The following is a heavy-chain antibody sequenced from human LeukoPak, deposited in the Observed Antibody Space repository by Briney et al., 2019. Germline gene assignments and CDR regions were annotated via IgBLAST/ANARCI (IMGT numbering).Heavy chain of an antibody. CDR3: ARDSATVTNWFDP. Sequence: GGSLRLPCAASGFTFSSYGMHWVRQAPGKGLEWVSVIWFDGSKKYYADSVKGRFTISRNNSKNTVYLQMDSLRAEDTAVYYCARDSATVTNWFDPWGQGTLVTVSS. D-gene: IGHD4-17*01. J-gene: IGHJ5*02. V-gene: IGHV3-33*01. CDR2: IWFDGSKK. CDR1: GFTFSSYG.